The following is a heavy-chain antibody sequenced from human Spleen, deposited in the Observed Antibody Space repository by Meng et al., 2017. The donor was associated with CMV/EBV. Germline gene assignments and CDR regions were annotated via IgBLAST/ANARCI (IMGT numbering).Heavy chain of an antibody. CDR2: MNPNSGNT. J-gene: IGHJ3*02. CDR1: GYTFTRYD. CDR3: ARGDGSYVDAFDI. Sequence: KDSGYTFTRYDINWVRQATGQGLEWMGWMNPNSGNTGYAQKFQGRVTITRNTSISTAYMELSSLRSEDTAVYYCARGDGSYVDAFDIWGQGTMVTVSS. D-gene: IGHD3-16*01. V-gene: IGHV1-8*03.